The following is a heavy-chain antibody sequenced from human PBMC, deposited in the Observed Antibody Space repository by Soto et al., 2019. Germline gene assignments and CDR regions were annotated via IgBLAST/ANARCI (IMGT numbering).Heavy chain of an antibody. D-gene: IGHD3-3*01. V-gene: IGHV1-69*01. J-gene: IGHJ4*02. CDR3: ARVFPDGWVETGVVRSYLDT. Sequence: QVQLVQSGAEVKEPGSAVKVSCKAPADSFSSYGISWVRQAPGQGLEWMGGIIPIFGTTNYAEKFQGRVTITADDSTNTSDMELSSLRSEDTALYYCARVFPDGWVETGVVRSYLDTWGRGTLVTVSS. CDR2: IIPIFGTT. CDR1: ADSFSSYG.